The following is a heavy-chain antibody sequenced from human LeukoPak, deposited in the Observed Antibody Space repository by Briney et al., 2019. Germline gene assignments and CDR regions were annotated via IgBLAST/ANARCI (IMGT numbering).Heavy chain of an antibody. V-gene: IGHV4-59*01. D-gene: IGHD3-22*01. CDR3: ASWDDSSGQKGLADY. Sequence: SETLSLTCTVSGGSISSYYWNWIRQPPGKGLEWIGYIYYSGSTNYNPSLKSRVTISVDTSKNQFSLKLSSVTAADTAVYYCASWDDSSGQKGLADYWGQGTLVTVSS. J-gene: IGHJ4*02. CDR1: GGSISSYY. CDR2: IYYSGST.